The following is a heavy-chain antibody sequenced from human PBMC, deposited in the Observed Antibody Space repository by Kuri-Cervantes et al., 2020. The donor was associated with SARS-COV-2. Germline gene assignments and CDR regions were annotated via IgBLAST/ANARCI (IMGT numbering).Heavy chain of an antibody. V-gene: IGHV1-8*02. CDR3: ARDWRDIVVVPAAPPLYYMDV. CDR2: MNPNSGNT. D-gene: IGHD2-2*01. J-gene: IGHJ6*03. CDR1: GYTFTTYD. Sequence: ASVKVSCKASGYTFTTYDINWVRQATGQGLEWMGWMNPNSGNTGYAQKLQGRVTMTTDTSTSTAYMELRSLRSDDTAVYYCARDWRDIVVVPAAPPLYYMDVWGKGTTVTVSS.